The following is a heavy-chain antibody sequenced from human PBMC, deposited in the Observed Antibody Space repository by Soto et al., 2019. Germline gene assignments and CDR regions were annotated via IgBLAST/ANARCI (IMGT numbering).Heavy chain of an antibody. Sequence: EVQLVESGVGLVKPGGSLRLSCVASGFSFSNAWMNWVRQAPGKGLEWVGRIKWSSHAGAKDYAAPVKGRFTISRDDAKNTLYLQLNSLTTEDTAVYYCTRGGLLGNYFDYWGQGTLVTVSS. CDR1: GFSFSNAW. V-gene: IGHV3-15*07. CDR3: TRGGLLGNYFDY. D-gene: IGHD2-15*01. J-gene: IGHJ4*02. CDR2: IKWSSHAGAK.